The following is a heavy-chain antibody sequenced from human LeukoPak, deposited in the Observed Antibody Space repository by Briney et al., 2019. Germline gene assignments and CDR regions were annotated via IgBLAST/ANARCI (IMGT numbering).Heavy chain of an antibody. Sequence: SETLSLTCTASGCTISSYYWSWLRQPAGKGLEWIGRICTSGSTNYNPSLKSRVTMSVDTSKNQFTLKLSSVTAANTAVYYCARVFDDSSNGMDVWGQGTTVTVSS. CDR2: ICTSGST. J-gene: IGHJ6*02. V-gene: IGHV4-4*07. CDR1: GCTISSYY. CDR3: ARVFDDSSNGMDV. D-gene: IGHD5-18*01.